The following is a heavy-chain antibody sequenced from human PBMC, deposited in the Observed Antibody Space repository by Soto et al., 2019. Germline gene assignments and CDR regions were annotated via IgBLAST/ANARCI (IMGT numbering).Heavy chain of an antibody. CDR3: ASSMGRGGNDY. CDR2: IKTDGSEK. CDR1: GFTFSDYW. V-gene: IGHV3-7*05. D-gene: IGHD3-10*01. Sequence: EVQLVESGGGLVQPGGSLRLSCAASGFTFSDYWMSWVRQAPGKGLECVANIKTDGSEKYYLDPVKGRFTISRDNAKNSLYLQMNSLRAEDTAVYYCASSMGRGGNDYWGQGTLVAVSS. J-gene: IGHJ4*02.